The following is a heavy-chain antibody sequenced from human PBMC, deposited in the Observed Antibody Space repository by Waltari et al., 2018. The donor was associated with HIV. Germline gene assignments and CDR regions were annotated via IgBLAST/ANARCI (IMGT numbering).Heavy chain of an antibody. CDR2: IYPGDSDI. J-gene: IGHJ3*02. CDR3: ARGGRAAPAYGAFDI. Sequence: VQLVQSGAEVKKPGESVKISCKGYGYSFTGFWIGWVRQMPGKGLEWTAIIYPGDSDIRDSPSFYGQVTLSVDKSNNSAYLQWSRLKASDTAIYYCARGGRAAPAYGAFDIWGQGTLVTVSS. V-gene: IGHV5-51*01. CDR1: GYSFTGFW. D-gene: IGHD3-16*01.